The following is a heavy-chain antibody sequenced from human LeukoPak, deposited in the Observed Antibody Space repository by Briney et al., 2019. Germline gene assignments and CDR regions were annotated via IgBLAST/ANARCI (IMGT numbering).Heavy chain of an antibody. D-gene: IGHD5-18*01. V-gene: IGHV4-61*02. CDR3: ARDSTGGGYSYGLDY. Sequence: SETLSLTCTVSGGSISSGSYYWSWIRQPAGKGLEWIGRIYTSGSANYNPSLKSRVTISVDTSKNQFSLKLSSVTAADTAVYYCARDSTGGGYSYGLDYWGQGTLVTVSS. J-gene: IGHJ4*02. CDR2: IYTSGSA. CDR1: GGSISSGSYY.